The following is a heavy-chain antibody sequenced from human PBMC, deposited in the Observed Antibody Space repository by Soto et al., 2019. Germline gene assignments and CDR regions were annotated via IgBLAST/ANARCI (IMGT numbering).Heavy chain of an antibody. CDR3: AKGSGGSCYSSVGY. CDR1: GFTFNSYA. J-gene: IGHJ4*02. D-gene: IGHD2-15*01. V-gene: IGHV3-23*01. CDR2: ISGSGDNT. Sequence: EVQLLESGGGLVQPGGSLRLSCAASGFTFNSYAMSWVRQAPGKGLEWDSVISGSGDNTYYADSVKGRFTISRDNSKNTLYLQMNSLRADDTALYYCAKGSGGSCYSSVGYWGQGTLVTGSS.